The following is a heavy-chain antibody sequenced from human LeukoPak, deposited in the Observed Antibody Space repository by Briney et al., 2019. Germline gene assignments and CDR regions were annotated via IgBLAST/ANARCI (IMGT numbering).Heavy chain of an antibody. CDR3: AGTSGYSSSRLGVYYYGMDV. CDR1: GYTFTGYY. J-gene: IGHJ6*02. V-gene: IGHV1-3*01. CDR2: INAGNGNT. D-gene: IGHD6-13*01. Sequence: ASVTVSCTASGYTFTGYYMHWVRQAPGQRLEWMGWINAGNGNTKYSQKFQGRVTITRNTSASTAYMELSSLRSEDTAVYYCAGTSGYSSSRLGVYYYGMDVWGQGTTVTVSS.